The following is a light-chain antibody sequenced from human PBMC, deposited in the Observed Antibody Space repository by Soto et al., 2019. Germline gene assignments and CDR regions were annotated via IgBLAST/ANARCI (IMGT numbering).Light chain of an antibody. CDR2: EES. CDR3: QQVKSYPRT. V-gene: IGKV1-9*01. Sequence: DIHLTQSPSSLSASVGDRVTITCRASQAITNNLAWYQQKPGNPPRLLIYEESTLHSGVPSRFSGRKVGTQFILTIDSRQPEDFATYYCQQVKSYPRTVGGGTKVEIK. CDR1: QAITNN. J-gene: IGKJ4*01.